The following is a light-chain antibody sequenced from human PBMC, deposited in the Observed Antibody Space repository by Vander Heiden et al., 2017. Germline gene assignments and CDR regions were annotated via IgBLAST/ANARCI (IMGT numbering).Light chain of an antibody. V-gene: IGKV3-15*01. CDR1: QSLTSN. J-gene: IGKJ4*01. CDR2: GAS. Sequence: ILMTPSPATLSVSPGERATLSCRASQSLTSNLAWYQQKPGQPPRLLIYGASTRATGIPARFSGSGSGTDFTLTISSLQSEDFAIYYCQQYNDWPALTFGGGTKVEIE. CDR3: QQYNDWPALT.